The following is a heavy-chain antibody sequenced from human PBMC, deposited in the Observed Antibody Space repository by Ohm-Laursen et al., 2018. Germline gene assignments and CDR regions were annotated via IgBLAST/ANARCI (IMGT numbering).Heavy chain of an antibody. Sequence: GASVKVSCKASGYTFTSYDINWVRQATGQGLEWMGWTNPNSGNTGYAQKFQDRVTLTRDTSTSTVYMELSSLRSEDTAVYYCAGQYYFDSSAYYGAFDIWGQGTMVTVSS. J-gene: IGHJ3*02. CDR2: TNPNSGNT. CDR3: AGQYYFDSSAYYGAFDI. V-gene: IGHV1-8*01. CDR1: GYTFTSYD. D-gene: IGHD3-22*01.